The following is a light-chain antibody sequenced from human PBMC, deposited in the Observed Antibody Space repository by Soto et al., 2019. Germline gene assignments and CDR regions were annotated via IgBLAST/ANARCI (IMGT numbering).Light chain of an antibody. J-gene: IGKJ1*01. CDR2: RTS. V-gene: IGKV3-20*01. Sequence: EIVLTQSPGTLSLSPGERATLSCRASQSVSSSYLAWYQQKPGQAPRLLIYRTSNRATGIPDRFSGSGSGTDFTLTISRLETEDFEVYWCQQYDSSPRTFGQGTKV. CDR1: QSVSSSY. CDR3: QQYDSSPRT.